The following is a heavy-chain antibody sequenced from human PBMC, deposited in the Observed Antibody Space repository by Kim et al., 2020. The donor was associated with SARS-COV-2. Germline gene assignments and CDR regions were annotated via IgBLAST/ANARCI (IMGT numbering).Heavy chain of an antibody. J-gene: IGHJ6*02. V-gene: IGHV3-15*01. CDR2: IKSKTDGGTT. CDR1: GFTVSNAW. D-gene: IGHD5-12*01. Sequence: GGSLRLSCAASGFTVSNAWMSWVRQAPGKGREWVGRIKSKTDGGTTGYSAPVKGRFTISRDDSKNTLCLQMNSLKTEDTAVYYCTTELATPTSGFIYYYYYGMVVWGPGTTVTVSS. CDR3: TTELATPTSGFIYYYYYGMVV.